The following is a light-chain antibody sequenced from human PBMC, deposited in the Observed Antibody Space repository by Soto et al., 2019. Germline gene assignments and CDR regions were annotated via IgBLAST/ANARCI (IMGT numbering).Light chain of an antibody. Sequence: EIVLTQSPATLSLSPGDRATLSCRASQSVSSYLAWYQQKPGQAPRLPIYDASNRATGIPARFSGSGSGTDFTLTITTLEPEDFAVYYCQQRSNWPSTFGGGTKVEIK. V-gene: IGKV3-11*01. CDR2: DAS. CDR3: QQRSNWPST. J-gene: IGKJ4*01. CDR1: QSVSSY.